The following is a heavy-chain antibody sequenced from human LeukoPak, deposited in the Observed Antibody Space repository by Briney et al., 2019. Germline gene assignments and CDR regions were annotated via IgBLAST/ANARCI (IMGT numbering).Heavy chain of an antibody. CDR3: ARYPNYDFWSGYGADWFDP. V-gene: IGHV1-69*04. D-gene: IGHD3-3*01. CDR2: IIPILGIA. CDR1: GGTFSSYA. J-gene: IGHJ5*02. Sequence: GASVTVSCKASGGTFSSYAISWVRQAPGQGLEWMGRIIPILGIANYAQKLQGRVTITADKSTSTAYMELSSLRSEDTAVYYCARYPNYDFWSGYGADWFDPWGQGTLATVSS.